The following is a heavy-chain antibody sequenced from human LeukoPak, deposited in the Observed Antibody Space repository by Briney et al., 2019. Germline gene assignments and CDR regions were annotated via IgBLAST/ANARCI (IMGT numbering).Heavy chain of an antibody. J-gene: IGHJ4*02. CDR1: GFTFSSYD. D-gene: IGHD3-10*01. CDR3: STEIALWFGDVNY. Sequence: GGSLRLSCAASGFTFSSYDMNWVRQAPGKGLEWVSTISGGGGSTYYADSVQGRFTISRDNSKNTLYLQMNSLRGEDTAIYYCSTEIALWFGDVNYGGQGTLVTVSS. CDR2: ISGGGGST. V-gene: IGHV3-23*01.